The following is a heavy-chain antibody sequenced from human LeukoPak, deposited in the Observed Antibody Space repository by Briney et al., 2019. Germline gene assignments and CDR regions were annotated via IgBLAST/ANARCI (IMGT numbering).Heavy chain of an antibody. CDR3: ARVVVVAATGTFDY. CDR2: INPNSGGT. D-gene: IGHD2-15*01. J-gene: IGHJ4*02. CDR1: GYTFTGYY. V-gene: IGHV1-2*02. Sequence: ASVKVSCKASGYTFTGYYMHWVRQAPGQGLEWMGWINPNSGGTNYAQKFQGRVTMTRDTSISTAYMELSRLRSDDTAVYYCARVVVVAATGTFDYWGQGTLVTVSS.